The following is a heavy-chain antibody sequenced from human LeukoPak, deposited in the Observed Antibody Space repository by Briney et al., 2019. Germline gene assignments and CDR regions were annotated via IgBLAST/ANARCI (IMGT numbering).Heavy chain of an antibody. CDR2: IYYNGRT. J-gene: IGHJ3*02. V-gene: IGHV4-59*01. CDR3: AKVEGLNGEDPFDI. D-gene: IGHD7-27*01. CDR1: GGSISSYY. Sequence: TASETLSLTCTVSGGSISSYYWSWIRQPPGKGLEWIGYIYYNGRTNYNPSLKSRVTILVDTSKNQFSLKLSSVTAADTAIYYCAKVEGLNGEDPFDIWGQGTMVTVSS.